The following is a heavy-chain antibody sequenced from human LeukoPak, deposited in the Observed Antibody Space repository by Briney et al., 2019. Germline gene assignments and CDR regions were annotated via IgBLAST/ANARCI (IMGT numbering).Heavy chain of an antibody. CDR1: GFTFSSYW. V-gene: IGHV3-7*03. CDR2: IKQDGSEK. CDR3: VRVEADSSGWWILNFDY. J-gene: IGHJ4*02. D-gene: IGHD6-19*01. Sequence: GGSQRLSCAASGFTFSSYWMSWVRQAPGKGLEWVANIKQDGSEKYYVDSVKGRFTISRDNDKNLLFLQMNSLRAEDTAVYYCVRVEADSSGWWILNFDYWGQGTLVTVSS.